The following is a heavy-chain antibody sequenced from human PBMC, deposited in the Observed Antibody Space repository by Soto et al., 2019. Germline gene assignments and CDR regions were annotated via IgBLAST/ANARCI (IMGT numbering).Heavy chain of an antibody. CDR2: IYYSGST. V-gene: IGHV4-31*03. CDR3: ARGGCSSTSCYVGRDYFDY. Sequence: QVHLQESGPGLVKPSQTLSLTCTVSGGSISSGGYYWSWIRQHPGKGLEWIGYIYYSGSTYYNPALKSRFTISVDTSKNQFSLKLSSVTAADTAVYYCARGGCSSTSCYVGRDYFDYWGQGTLVTVSS. CDR1: GGSISSGGYY. D-gene: IGHD2-2*01. J-gene: IGHJ4*02.